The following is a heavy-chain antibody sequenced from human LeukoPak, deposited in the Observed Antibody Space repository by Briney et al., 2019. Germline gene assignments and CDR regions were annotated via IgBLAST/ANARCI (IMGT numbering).Heavy chain of an antibody. CDR2: ISGSGSTK. CDR3: ARDYSDGRGYTEATYSFDC. V-gene: IGHV3-48*03. Sequence: PGGSLRLSCTASGFASAFTFSTYEMNWVRQAPGNGLEWLSHISGSGSTKYHADSVKGRFIVSRDNSKNTLYLQMNSLRTEDTAVYYCARDYSDGRGYTEATYSFDCWGQGTLVTVSS. D-gene: IGHD3-22*01. CDR1: GFASAFTFSTYE. J-gene: IGHJ4*02.